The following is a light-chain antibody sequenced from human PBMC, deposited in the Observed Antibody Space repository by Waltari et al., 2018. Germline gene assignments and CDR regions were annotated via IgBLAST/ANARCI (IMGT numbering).Light chain of an antibody. V-gene: IGLV2-23*02. CDR3: CSYAGTTTFVV. J-gene: IGLJ2*01. CDR2: EVN. Sequence: QSALTQPASVSGSPGQPITLSCTGTSSDVGIFNLVSWYQQHPGKAPKLIISEVNKRPSGVSDRFSGSKSGNTASLTISGLQAEDEADYYCCSYAGTTTFVVFGGGTKLTVL. CDR1: SSDVGIFNL.